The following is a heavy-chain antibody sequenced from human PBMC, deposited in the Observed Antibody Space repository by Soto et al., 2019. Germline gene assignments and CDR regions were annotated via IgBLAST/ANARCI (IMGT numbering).Heavy chain of an antibody. CDR2: IYSGGSGST. CDR1: GFTVSSNY. V-gene: IGHV3-66*01. Sequence: EVQLVESGGGLVQPGGSLRLSCAASGFTVSSNYMSWVRQAPGKGLEWVPVIYSGGSGSTYYADSVKGRFTISRDISKNTVDLQMTSLRAEDTAVYYCARDGSSRPTEYWGQGTLVTVSS. CDR3: ARDGSSRPTEY. D-gene: IGHD3-10*01. J-gene: IGHJ4*02.